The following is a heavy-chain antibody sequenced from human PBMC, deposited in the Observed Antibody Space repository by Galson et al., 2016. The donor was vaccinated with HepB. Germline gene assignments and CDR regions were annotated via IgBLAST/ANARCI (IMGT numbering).Heavy chain of an antibody. J-gene: IGHJ4*02. V-gene: IGHV3-43D*03. CDR1: GFTFQNYA. CDR3: AKDIYTGGWSKGDGFHY. Sequence: SLRLSCAASGFTFQNYAMHWVRQAPGKGLEWISLITWAGDTTYYANSVKGRFTISRDNSKNSLYLQMSSLRAEDTALYYCAKDIYTGGWSKGDGFHYWGQGTLVTVSS. D-gene: IGHD6-19*01. CDR2: ITWAGDTT.